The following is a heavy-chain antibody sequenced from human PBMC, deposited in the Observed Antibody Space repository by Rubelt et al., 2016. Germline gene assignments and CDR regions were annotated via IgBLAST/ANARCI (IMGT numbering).Heavy chain of an antibody. CDR2: IYYSGST. Sequence: QLQLQGSGPGLVKPSETLSLTCTVSGGSISSSSYYWGWIRQPPGKGLEWIGYIYYSGSTNYNPSLKSRVTISVDTSKNQFSLKLSSVTAADTAVYYCARSYSGSYDFDYWGQGTLVTVSS. CDR3: ARSYSGSYDFDY. CDR1: GGSISSSSYY. V-gene: IGHV4-61*05. D-gene: IGHD1-26*01. J-gene: IGHJ4*02.